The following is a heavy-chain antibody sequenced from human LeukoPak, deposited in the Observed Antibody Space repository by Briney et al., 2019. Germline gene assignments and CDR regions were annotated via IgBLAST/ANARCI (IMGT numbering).Heavy chain of an antibody. J-gene: IGHJ5*02. CDR2: ISTNGGST. CDR3: AGGRGDFWLNNWFDP. CDR1: GFTFSTYA. D-gene: IGHD3-3*01. V-gene: IGHV3-64*01. Sequence: GGALRLSCTASGFTFSTYAMDGVRQAPGKGLEYVSAISTNGGSTHYANSVKGRFTISRHNSKNTLYLQMGTLRVEDMPVFSCAGGRGDFWLNNWFDPWGQGTLVTVSS.